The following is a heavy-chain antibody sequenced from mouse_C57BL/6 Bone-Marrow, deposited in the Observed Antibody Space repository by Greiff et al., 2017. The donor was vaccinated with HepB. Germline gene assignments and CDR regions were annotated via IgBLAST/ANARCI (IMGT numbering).Heavy chain of an antibody. CDR2: INPNNGGT. CDR1: GYTFTDYN. Sequence: EVKLQESGPELVKPGASVKIPCKASGYTFTDYNMDWVKQSHGKSLEWIGDINPNNGGTIYNQKFKGKATLTVDKSSSTAYMELRSLTSEDTAVYYCASFQGYDPYYYAMDYWGQGTSVTVSS. CDR3: ASFQGYDPYYYAMDY. V-gene: IGHV1-18*01. D-gene: IGHD2-2*01. J-gene: IGHJ4*01.